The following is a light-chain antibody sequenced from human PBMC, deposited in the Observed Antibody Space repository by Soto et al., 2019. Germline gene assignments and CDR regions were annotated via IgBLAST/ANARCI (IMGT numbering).Light chain of an antibody. J-gene: IGKJ1*01. V-gene: IGKV1-39*01. CDR1: HSITNF. CDR3: QQRYTTPWT. Sequence: DIQMTQSPSSLSASVGDRVTITCQSSHSITNFLNWFQQKPGKAPKLLIYAASNLQNGVPSRFSGSGSGTDFTLTISSLQREDFATYYCQQRYTTPWTFGQGTKVEI. CDR2: AAS.